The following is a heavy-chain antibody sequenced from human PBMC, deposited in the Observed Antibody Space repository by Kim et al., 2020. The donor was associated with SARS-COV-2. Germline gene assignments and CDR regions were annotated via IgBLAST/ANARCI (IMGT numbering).Heavy chain of an antibody. CDR3: TTDHPYMLGDNRIDY. V-gene: IGHV3-15*01. CDR2: IKSKTDGGTT. CDR1: GFTFSNAW. J-gene: IGHJ4*02. D-gene: IGHD2-8*01. Sequence: GGSLRLSCAASGFTFSNAWMSWVRQAPGKGLEWVGRIKSKTDGGTTDYAAPVKGRFTISRDDSKNTLYLQMNSLKTEDTAVYYCTTDHPYMLGDNRIDYCGQGTLVTLSS.